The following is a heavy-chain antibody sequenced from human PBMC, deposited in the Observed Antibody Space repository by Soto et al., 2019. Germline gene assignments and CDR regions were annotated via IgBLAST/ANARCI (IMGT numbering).Heavy chain of an antibody. CDR3: ASERRFDY. CDR2: INHSGST. V-gene: IGHV4-34*01. CDR1: GRAFSGYY. D-gene: IGHD1-1*01. J-gene: IGHJ4*02. Sequence: EQLQQWGAGLLNPAETLSLTCAVYGRAFSGYYWIWIRQPPGKELAWIGEINHSGSTNYNPTLKSRVTLTVDTSKNQFSLTLRTITAADTAVYYYASERRFDYWGQGTLVTVSA.